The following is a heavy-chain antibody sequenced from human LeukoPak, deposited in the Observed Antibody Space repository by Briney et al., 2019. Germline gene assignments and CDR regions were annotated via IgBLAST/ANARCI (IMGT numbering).Heavy chain of an antibody. CDR2: TYYRSKWYN. Sequence: SQTLSLTCAISGDSVSSNSAAWNWIRQSPSRGLEWLGRTYYRSKWYNDYAVSVKSRITINPYTSKNQFSLQLKYVTPEDTAVYYCAREKWLRFPYVGDWFDPWGQGTLVTVSS. CDR1: GDSVSSNSAA. D-gene: IGHD5-12*01. J-gene: IGHJ5*02. V-gene: IGHV6-1*01. CDR3: AREKWLRFPYVGDWFDP.